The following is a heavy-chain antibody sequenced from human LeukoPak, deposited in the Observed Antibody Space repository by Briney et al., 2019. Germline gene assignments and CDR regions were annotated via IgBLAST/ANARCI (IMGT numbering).Heavy chain of an antibody. CDR3: ARGVWDIVATISAFDI. Sequence: GESLKISCKGSGYSFTSYWIGWVRQMPGKGLEWMGIIYPGDSDTGYSPSFQGQVTISADKSISTAYLQWSSLKASDTAMYYCARGVWDIVATISAFDIWGQGTMVTVPS. J-gene: IGHJ3*02. D-gene: IGHD5-12*01. V-gene: IGHV5-51*01. CDR1: GYSFTSYW. CDR2: IYPGDSDT.